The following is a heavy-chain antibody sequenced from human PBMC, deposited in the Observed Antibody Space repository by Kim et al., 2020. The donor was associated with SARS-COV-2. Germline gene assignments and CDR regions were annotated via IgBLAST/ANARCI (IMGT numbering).Heavy chain of an antibody. D-gene: IGHD1-7*01. Sequence: YAASVKGRFTISRDNAKNSLYLQMNSLRDEDTAVYYCARDSEYWNWGFDPWGQGTLVTVSS. V-gene: IGHV3-48*02. J-gene: IGHJ5*02. CDR3: ARDSEYWNWGFDP.